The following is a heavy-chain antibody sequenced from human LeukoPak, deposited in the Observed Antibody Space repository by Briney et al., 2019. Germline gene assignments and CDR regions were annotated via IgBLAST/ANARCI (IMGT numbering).Heavy chain of an antibody. CDR3: ARGISSGYSYGYFDY. V-gene: IGHV1-69*01. D-gene: IGHD5-18*01. J-gene: IGHJ4*02. Sequence: SVKVSCKASGGTFSSYAISWVRQAPGQGLEWMGGIIPIFGTANYAQKFQGRVTITADESTSTAYMELSSLRSEDTAVYYCARGISSGYSYGYFDYWGQGTLVTVSS. CDR2: IIPIFGTA. CDR1: GGTFSSYA.